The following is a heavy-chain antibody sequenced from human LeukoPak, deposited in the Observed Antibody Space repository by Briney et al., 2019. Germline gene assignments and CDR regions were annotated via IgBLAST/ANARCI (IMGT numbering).Heavy chain of an antibody. V-gene: IGHV3-23*01. D-gene: IGHD3-16*01. Sequence: GGSLRLSCAASGFTFSTYAMNWARQAPEKGLEWVSGIIGNGYNTYYADSVKGRFTISRDNSKNILYLQMNSLRAEDTAVYFCAKDLPDRFRKFDYWGQGTLVTVSS. CDR2: IIGNGYNT. J-gene: IGHJ4*02. CDR3: AKDLPDRFRKFDY. CDR1: GFTFSTYA.